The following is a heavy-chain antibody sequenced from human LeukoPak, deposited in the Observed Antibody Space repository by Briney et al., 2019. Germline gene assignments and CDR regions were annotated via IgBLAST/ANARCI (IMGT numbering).Heavy chain of an antibody. CDR3: AKRPSDYGDYVSYFDH. J-gene: IGHJ4*02. D-gene: IGHD4-17*01. Sequence: GGSLRPSCGASGFSFIRYGMHWVRQAPGKGLEWVGVISDDGRSKDYADSVKGRFTISRDNSKDTLYLQMNSLRAEDTAVYYCAKRPSDYGDYVSYFDHWGQGTLVTVSS. V-gene: IGHV3-30*18. CDR2: ISDDGRSK. CDR1: GFSFIRYG.